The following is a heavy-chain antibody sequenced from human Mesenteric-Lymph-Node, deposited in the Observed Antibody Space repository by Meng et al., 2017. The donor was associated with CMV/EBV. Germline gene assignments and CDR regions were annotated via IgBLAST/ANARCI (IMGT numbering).Heavy chain of an antibody. CDR2: IKQDGSDK. J-gene: IGHJ4*02. D-gene: IGHD1-26*01. CDR3: AKEHVTKSGSYYFSDY. Sequence: GGSLRLSCAASGFTFTTYCMSWVRQAPGKGLEWVANIKQDGSDKHYVDSLKGRFTISRDNSKNTLYLQMNSLRAEDTAIDYCAKEHVTKSGSYYFSDYWGQGTLVTVSS. V-gene: IGHV3-7*01. CDR1: GFTFTTYC.